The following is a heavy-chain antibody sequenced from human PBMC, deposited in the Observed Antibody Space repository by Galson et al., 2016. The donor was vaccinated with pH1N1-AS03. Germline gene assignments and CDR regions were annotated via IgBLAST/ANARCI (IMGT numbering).Heavy chain of an antibody. D-gene: IGHD2-2*01. CDR1: GSLFTNYW. J-gene: IGHJ4*02. CDR2: FYPSDSDA. CDR3: ARHATPTILSYHFDY. V-gene: IGHV5-51*01. Sequence: QSGAEVKQPGEPLTISCKTSGSLFTNYWIGWVRHMPGKGLEWMGIFYPSDSDARYSPSFQGQVTFSADKSTATAYLQWTTLKAADTSIYYRARHATPTILSYHFDYWGRGTLVTVSS.